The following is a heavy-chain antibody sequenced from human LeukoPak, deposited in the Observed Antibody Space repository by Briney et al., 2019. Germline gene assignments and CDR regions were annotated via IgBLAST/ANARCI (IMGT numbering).Heavy chain of an antibody. V-gene: IGHV1-2*02. CDR2: INPNSGGT. D-gene: IGHD3-22*01. CDR1: GYTFTGYY. CDR3: ARDPRYYYDSSGYYPDRFDY. J-gene: IGHJ4*02. Sequence: ASVEVSCKASGYTFTGYYMHWVRQAPGQGLEWMGWINPNSGGTNYAQKFQGRVTMTRDTSISTAYMELSRLRSDDTAVYYCARDPRYYYDSSGYYPDRFDYWGQGTLVTVSS.